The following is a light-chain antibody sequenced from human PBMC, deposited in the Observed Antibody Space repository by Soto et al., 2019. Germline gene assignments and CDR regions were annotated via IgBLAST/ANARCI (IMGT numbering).Light chain of an antibody. CDR1: SSDIGVYNY. CDR2: DVS. CDR3: SSYTGSSPLV. J-gene: IGLJ3*02. V-gene: IGLV2-14*01. Sequence: QSVLTQPASVSGSPGQSITISCTGTSSDIGVYNYVSWYQHHPGKAPKLMIYDVSNRPSGVSTRFSGSKSGNTASLTISGLQAEDEADYYCSSYTGSSPLVFGGGTKLTVL.